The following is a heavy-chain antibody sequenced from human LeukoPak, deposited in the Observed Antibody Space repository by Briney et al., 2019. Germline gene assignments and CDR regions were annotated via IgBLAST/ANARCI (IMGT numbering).Heavy chain of an antibody. CDR1: GGTFSSYA. Sequence: ASVKVSCKASGGTFSSYAISWVRQAPGQGLEWMGRIIPILGIANYAQKFQGRVTITADKSTSTAYMELSSLRSEDTAVYYCARADDYDSSGYYPDAFDIWGQGTMVTVSS. CDR2: IIPILGIA. CDR3: ARADDYDSSGYYPDAFDI. D-gene: IGHD3-22*01. V-gene: IGHV1-69*04. J-gene: IGHJ3*02.